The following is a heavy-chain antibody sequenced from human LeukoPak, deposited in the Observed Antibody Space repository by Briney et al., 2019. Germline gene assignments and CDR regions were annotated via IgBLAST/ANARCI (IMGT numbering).Heavy chain of an antibody. CDR1: GFTFNRFC. J-gene: IGHJ4*02. D-gene: IGHD6-19*01. V-gene: IGHV3-23*01. Sequence: GESLKISCGASGFTFNRFCMSWVRQAPGKGLEWVSAIGGRGDNTWYADSVKGRFTISRDNSKNTLYLQMDSLRAEDTAMYYRAKDLWASETVIGTSRLADSWGQGTLVTVSS. CDR2: IGGRGDNT. CDR3: AKDLWASETVIGTSRLADS.